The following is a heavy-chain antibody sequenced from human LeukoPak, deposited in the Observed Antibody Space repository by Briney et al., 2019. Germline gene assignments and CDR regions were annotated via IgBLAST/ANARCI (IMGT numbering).Heavy chain of an antibody. CDR1: GGSFSGYY. D-gene: IGHD3-3*01. V-gene: IGHV4-34*01. J-gene: IGHJ5*02. CDR2: INHSGST. Sequence: PSETLSLTCAVYGGSFSGYYWSWIRQPPGKGLEWIGEINHSGSTNYNPSLKSRVTISVDTSKNQFSLKLSSVTAADTAVYYCARGAPYDFWSGYGFHPWGQGTLVTVSS. CDR3: ARGAPYDFWSGYGFHP.